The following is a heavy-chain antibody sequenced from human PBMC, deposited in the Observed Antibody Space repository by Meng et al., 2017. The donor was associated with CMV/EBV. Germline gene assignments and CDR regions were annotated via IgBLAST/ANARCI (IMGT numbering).Heavy chain of an antibody. CDR2: ISSSSSYI. Sequence: GSLRLSCAASGFTFSSYSMNWVRQAPGKGLEWVSYISSSSSYIYYADSVKGRFTISRDNAKNSLYLQMNSLRAEDTAVYYCARQIFGVVRGMDVWGQGTTVTVSS. V-gene: IGHV3-21*01. D-gene: IGHD3-3*01. CDR1: GFTFSSYS. J-gene: IGHJ6*02. CDR3: ARQIFGVVRGMDV.